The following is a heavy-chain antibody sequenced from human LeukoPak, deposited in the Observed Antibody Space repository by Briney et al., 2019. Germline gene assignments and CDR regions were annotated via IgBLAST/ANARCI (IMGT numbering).Heavy chain of an antibody. D-gene: IGHD2-2*02. Sequence: VASVKVSCKASGYTFTGYYMHWVGQAPGQGLEWMGWINPNSGGTNYAQKFQGRVTMTRDTSISTAYMELSRLRSDDTAVYYCARDTALYRPDAFDIWGQGTMVTVSS. CDR2: INPNSGGT. CDR3: ARDTALYRPDAFDI. CDR1: GYTFTGYY. J-gene: IGHJ3*02. V-gene: IGHV1-2*02.